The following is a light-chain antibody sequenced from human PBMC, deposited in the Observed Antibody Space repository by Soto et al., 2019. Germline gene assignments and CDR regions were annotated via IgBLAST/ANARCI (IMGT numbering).Light chain of an antibody. CDR2: RNN. V-gene: IGLV1-47*01. Sequence: QSVLTQPPSASATPGQRVTISCSGSSSNIGSNYVYWYQQLPGTAPKLLIYRNNQRPSGVPDRFSGSKSGTSASLAISGLRSEDEADYYCAAWDDSLSGQVFGTGTKVTV. CDR1: SSNIGSNY. J-gene: IGLJ1*01. CDR3: AAWDDSLSGQV.